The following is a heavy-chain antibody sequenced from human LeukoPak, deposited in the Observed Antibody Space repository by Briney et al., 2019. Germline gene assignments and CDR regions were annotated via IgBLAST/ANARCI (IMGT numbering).Heavy chain of an antibody. CDR3: ARGGLRFLEWSLDY. D-gene: IGHD3-3*01. V-gene: IGHV4-61*02. CDR2: IYTSGST. CDR1: GGSISSGSYY. J-gene: IGHJ4*02. Sequence: SQTLSLTCTVSGGSISSGSYYWSCIRQPAGKGLECIGRIYTSGSTNYNPSLKSRVTISVDTSKNQFSLKLSSVTAADTAVYYCARGGLRFLEWSLDYWGQGTLVTVSS.